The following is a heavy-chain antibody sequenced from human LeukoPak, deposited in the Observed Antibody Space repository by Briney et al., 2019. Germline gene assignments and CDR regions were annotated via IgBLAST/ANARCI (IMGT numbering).Heavy chain of an antibody. CDR3: ARDSRIVVPAATPPPSHFYYYYGMDV. Sequence: SVKVSCKASGYTFTSYGISWVRQAPGQGLEWMGIINPSGGSTSYAQKFQGRVTMTRDTSTSTVYMELSSLRSEDTAVYYCARDSRIVVPAATPPPSHFYYYYGMDVWGQGTTVTVSS. D-gene: IGHD2-2*01. V-gene: IGHV1-46*01. CDR1: GYTFTSYG. J-gene: IGHJ6*02. CDR2: INPSGGST.